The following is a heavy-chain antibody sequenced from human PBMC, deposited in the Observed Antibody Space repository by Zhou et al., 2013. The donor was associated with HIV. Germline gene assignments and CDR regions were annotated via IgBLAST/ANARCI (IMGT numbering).Heavy chain of an antibody. Sequence: QVQLQESGPGLVKPSQTLSLTCTVSGVSISSGSFYWSWIRQPAGKGLEWIGHIYTSGSNNYNPSLKSRVTMLVDTSKNQFSLNLSSVTAADTAVYYCARGGDYYSYGMDVWGQGTTVTVSS. D-gene: IGHD3-16*01. V-gene: IGHV4-61*09. CDR3: ARGGDYYSYGMDV. CDR2: IYTSGSN. J-gene: IGHJ6*02. CDR1: GVSISSGSFY.